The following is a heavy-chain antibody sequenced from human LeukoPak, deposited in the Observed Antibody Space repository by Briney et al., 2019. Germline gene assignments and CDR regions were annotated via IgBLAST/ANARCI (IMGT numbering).Heavy chain of an antibody. V-gene: IGHV3-23*01. CDR3: AKDITGSISPDY. CDR2: ISGSGGST. CDR1: GFTFSSYA. J-gene: IGHJ4*02. D-gene: IGHD6-6*01. Sequence: GGSLRLSCAASGFTFSSYAMSWVRQAPGKGLEWVSAISGSGGSTYYADSVKGRFTISRDNSKNALYLQMNSLRAEDTAVYYCAKDITGSISPDYWGQGTLVTVSS.